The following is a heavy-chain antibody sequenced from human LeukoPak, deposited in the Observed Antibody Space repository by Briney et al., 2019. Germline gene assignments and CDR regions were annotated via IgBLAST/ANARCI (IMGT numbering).Heavy chain of an antibody. CDR1: GFSFSNYA. D-gene: IGHD3-22*01. Sequence: GGSLRLSCVPSGFSFSNYAMSWARQAPGKGLEWVSSISGSGGSTHYADSVKGRFTISRDKTKNTLYLQMNSLRAEDTAVYYCAKSSYYDASGYYREYYFDYWGQGTLVTVSS. J-gene: IGHJ4*02. V-gene: IGHV3-23*01. CDR3: AKSSYYDASGYYREYYFDY. CDR2: ISGSGGST.